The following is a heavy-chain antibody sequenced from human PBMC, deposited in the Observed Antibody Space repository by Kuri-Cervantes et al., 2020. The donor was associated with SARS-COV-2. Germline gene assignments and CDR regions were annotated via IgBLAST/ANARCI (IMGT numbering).Heavy chain of an antibody. CDR2: MNPNSGNT. J-gene: IGHJ4*02. CDR1: GYTFTSYD. D-gene: IGHD3-10*01. V-gene: IGHV1-8*01. CDR3: ARDFTMVRGVIRAPLDY. Sequence: ASVKVSCKASGYTFTSYDINWVRQATGQGLEWMGWMNPNSGNTGYAQKFQGRVTMTRNTSISTAYMELSSLRSEDTAVYYCARDFTMVRGVIRAPLDYWGQGTLVTVSS.